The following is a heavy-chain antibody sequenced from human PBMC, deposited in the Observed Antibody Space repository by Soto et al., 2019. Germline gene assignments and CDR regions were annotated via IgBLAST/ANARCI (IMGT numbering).Heavy chain of an antibody. J-gene: IGHJ4*02. CDR1: GFTFTNYV. V-gene: IGHV3-23*01. CDR2: ISGSGTIT. CDR3: AKDFYRDAYTTGFFDY. Sequence: GGSLRLSCAASGFTFTNYVMTWVRQAPGKGLEWVSSISGSGTITYYADSVKGRFTISRDNSKNTLSLQMNSLRAEDTAVYYCAKDFYRDAYTTGFFDYWGQGTLVTVSS. D-gene: IGHD4-4*01.